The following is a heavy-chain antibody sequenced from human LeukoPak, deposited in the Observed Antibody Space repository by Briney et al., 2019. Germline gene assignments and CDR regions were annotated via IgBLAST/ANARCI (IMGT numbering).Heavy chain of an antibody. CDR2: INHSGST. CDR3: ARGGGYSSGCFDY. J-gene: IGHJ4*02. V-gene: IGHV4-4*02. CDR1: GGSISSSNW. D-gene: IGHD6-19*01. Sequence: PSETLSLTCAVSGGSISSSNWWSWIRQPPGKGLEWIGEINHSGSTNYNPSLKSRVTISVDTSKNQFSLKLSSVTAADTAVYYCARGGGYSSGCFDYWGQGTLVTVSS.